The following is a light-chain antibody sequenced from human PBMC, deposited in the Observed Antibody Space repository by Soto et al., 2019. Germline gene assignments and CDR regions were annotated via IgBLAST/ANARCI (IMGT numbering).Light chain of an antibody. CDR1: ESISRDY. V-gene: IGKV3-20*01. CDR3: QQYGSSPGT. J-gene: IGKJ5*01. CDR2: GAS. Sequence: EIVLTQSPGPLSLSPGQTATLSVRASESISRDYLAWYQQRIGQAPRLIIYGASSRATGIPDRFSGSGSGTDFNLTISRLETEDFAVYYCQQYGSSPGTFGQGTRLEIK.